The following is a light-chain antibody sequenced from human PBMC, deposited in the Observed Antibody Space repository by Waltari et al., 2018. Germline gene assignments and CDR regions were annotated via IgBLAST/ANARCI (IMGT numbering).Light chain of an antibody. V-gene: IGLV2-11*01. J-gene: IGLJ1*01. Sequence: QSALTQPRSVSGSPGQSLPLPCTGTRSAVGGYDYVSWYQQQSAKAPKLIIFGVTERPSGVPDRFSGSKSGNTASLTISGLQSEDEADYYCCSYAGSYTEVFGTGTTVTVL. CDR3: CSYAGSYTEV. CDR1: RSAVGGYDY. CDR2: GVT.